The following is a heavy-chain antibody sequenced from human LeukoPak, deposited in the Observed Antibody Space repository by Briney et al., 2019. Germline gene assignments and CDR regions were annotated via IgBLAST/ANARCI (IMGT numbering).Heavy chain of an antibody. J-gene: IGHJ4*02. Sequence: GSLRLSCAASGFTFSSYAMHWVRQAPGKGLEWVAVISYDGSNKYYADSVKGRFTISRDNSKNTLYLQMNSLRAEDTAVYYCARGSLSWMWPLDDYWGQGTLVTVSS. V-gene: IGHV3-30-3*01. CDR3: ARGSLSWMWPLDDY. CDR1: GFTFSSYA. CDR2: ISYDGSNK. D-gene: IGHD1-1*01.